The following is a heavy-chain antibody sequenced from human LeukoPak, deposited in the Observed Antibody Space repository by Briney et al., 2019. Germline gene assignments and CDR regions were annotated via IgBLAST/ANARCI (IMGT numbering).Heavy chain of an antibody. Sequence: SVKVSCKASGGTFSSYAISWVRQAPGQGLEWMGGIIPIFGTVNYTQKFQGRVTITADKSTSTAYMELSSLRSEDTAVYYCARSLFRFLEWSYRSYYYYYMDVWGKGTTVTVSS. CDR1: GGTFSSYA. V-gene: IGHV1-69*06. J-gene: IGHJ6*03. D-gene: IGHD3-3*01. CDR3: ARSLFRFLEWSYRSYYYYYMDV. CDR2: IIPIFGTV.